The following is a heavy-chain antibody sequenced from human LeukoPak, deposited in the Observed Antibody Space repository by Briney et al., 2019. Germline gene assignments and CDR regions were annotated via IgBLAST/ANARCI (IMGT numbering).Heavy chain of an antibody. D-gene: IGHD2-15*01. CDR2: INGDGSEK. CDR3: ARARYCSSGNCYKDY. Sequence: QPGGSLRLSCAASGSTFGTYWMSWVRQAPGKGLEWVANINGDGSEKYFAGSVKGRFTISRDNARNSLFLQMNSLRAEDTAVYYCARARYCSSGNCYKDYWGQGSLVTVSS. V-gene: IGHV3-7*01. CDR1: GSTFGTYW. J-gene: IGHJ4*02.